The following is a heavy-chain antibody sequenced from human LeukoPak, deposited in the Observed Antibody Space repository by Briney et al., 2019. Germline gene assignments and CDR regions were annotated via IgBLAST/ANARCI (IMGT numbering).Heavy chain of an antibody. J-gene: IGHJ6*02. CDR3: ARDQGVARFMDV. V-gene: IGHV1-46*01. Sequence: ASVKVSCKASGYIFTTYYMHWVRQAPGQGLEWMGVINPSDGSTNYAQRFQGRVTFTSDTPATVVYMDLSSLRSEHTAEYYCARDQGVARFMDVWRQGTTVTVPS. D-gene: IGHD3-3*01. CDR2: INPSDGST. CDR1: GYIFTTYY.